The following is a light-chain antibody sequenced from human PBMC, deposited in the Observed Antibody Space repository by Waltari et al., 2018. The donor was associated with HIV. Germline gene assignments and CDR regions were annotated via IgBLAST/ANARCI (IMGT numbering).Light chain of an antibody. CDR1: QRIFKW. CDR3: QQYKSYFRT. J-gene: IGKJ2*01. V-gene: IGKV1-5*03. Sequence: DIQMTQSPSTLSASVGDRITITCLAGQRIFKWFAWDQQKPGKAPKLLIYKASSLESGVPSRFSGSGSGTEFTLTISSLQPDDFATYYCQQYKSYFRTFGQGTKLEVK. CDR2: KAS.